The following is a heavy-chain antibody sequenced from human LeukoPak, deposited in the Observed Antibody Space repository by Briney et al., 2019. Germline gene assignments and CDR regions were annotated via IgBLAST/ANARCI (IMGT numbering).Heavy chain of an antibody. D-gene: IGHD2-2*01. Sequence: GASVKVSCKVSGYTLTELSMHWVRQAPGKGLEWMGGFDPEDGETIYAQKFQGRVTMTEDTSTDTAYMELSSLRSEDTAVYYCATVGIVVGPAATFFDYWGQGTLVTVSS. CDR3: ATVGIVVGPAATFFDY. CDR2: FDPEDGET. CDR1: GYTLTELS. V-gene: IGHV1-24*01. J-gene: IGHJ4*02.